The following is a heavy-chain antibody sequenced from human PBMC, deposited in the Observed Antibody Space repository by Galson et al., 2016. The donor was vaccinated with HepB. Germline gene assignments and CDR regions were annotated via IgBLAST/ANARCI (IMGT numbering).Heavy chain of an antibody. D-gene: IGHD2-21*01. CDR2: ISYDGST. CDR1: GASLNSDY. V-gene: IGHV4-59*01. J-gene: IGHJ6*02. Sequence: CTVSGASLNSDYWSWVRQPPGKGLEWIGYISYDGSTNYNPSLKSRVTTSLDTSKNQFSLRLTSVTAADTAVYYCARDLFGSGNYYYYGMDVWGQGTMVTVSS. CDR3: ARDLFGSGNYYYYGMDV.